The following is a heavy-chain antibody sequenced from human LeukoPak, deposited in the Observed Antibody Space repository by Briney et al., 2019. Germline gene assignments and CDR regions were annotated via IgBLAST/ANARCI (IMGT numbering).Heavy chain of an antibody. CDR2: ISGSGGNT. J-gene: IGHJ6*02. D-gene: IGHD5-12*01. CDR1: GGSISSYY. V-gene: IGHV3-23*01. CDR3: ARDYDVPPYYYYYGMDV. Sequence: ETLSLTCTVSGGSISSYYWSWIRQPPGKGLEWVSGISGSGGNTYYADSVKGRFTISRDNSKNTLYLQMNSLRAEDTAVYYCARDYDVPPYYYYYGMDVWGQGTAVTVSS.